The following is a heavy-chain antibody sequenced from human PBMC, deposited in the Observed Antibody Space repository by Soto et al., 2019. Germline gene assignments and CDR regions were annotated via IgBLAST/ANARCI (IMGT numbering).Heavy chain of an antibody. CDR2: ISGSGGST. Sequence: EVQLLESGGGLVQPGGSLRLSCAASGFTFSSYAMSWVRQAPGKGLEWVSAISGSGGSTYYADSVKGRFTISRDNSKKPRSLQMNSLRAEDTAVYYCANPRGVWYYFDYWGQGTLVTVSS. V-gene: IGHV3-23*01. CDR1: GFTFSSYA. J-gene: IGHJ4*02. CDR3: ANPRGVWYYFDY. D-gene: IGHD2-21*01.